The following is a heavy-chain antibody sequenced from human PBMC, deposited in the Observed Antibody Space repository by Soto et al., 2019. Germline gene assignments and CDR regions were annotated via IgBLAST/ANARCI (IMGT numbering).Heavy chain of an antibody. CDR2: IKSKTDGGTT. J-gene: IGHJ4*02. V-gene: IGHV3-15*07. CDR1: GFTFSNAW. Sequence: PGGSLRLSCAASGFTFSNAWMNWVRQAPGKGLEWVGRIKSKTDGGTTDYAAPVKGRFTISRDDSKNTLYLQMNSLKTEDTAVYYCTTTLRYCSSTSCFFFDYWGQGTRVTVSS. CDR3: TTTLRYCSSTSCFFFDY. D-gene: IGHD2-2*01.